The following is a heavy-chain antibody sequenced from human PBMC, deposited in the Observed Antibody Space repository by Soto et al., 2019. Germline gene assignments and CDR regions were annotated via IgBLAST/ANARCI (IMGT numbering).Heavy chain of an antibody. Sequence: PSETLSLTCTVSGGSISSGGYYWSWIRQHPGKGLEWIGYIYYSGSTYYNPSLKSRVTISVDTSKNQFSLKLSSVTAADTAVYYCARDRVVRGVQYFDYWGQGTLVTVSS. CDR3: ARDRVVRGVQYFDY. V-gene: IGHV4-31*03. D-gene: IGHD3-10*01. CDR2: IYYSGST. CDR1: GGSISSGGYY. J-gene: IGHJ4*02.